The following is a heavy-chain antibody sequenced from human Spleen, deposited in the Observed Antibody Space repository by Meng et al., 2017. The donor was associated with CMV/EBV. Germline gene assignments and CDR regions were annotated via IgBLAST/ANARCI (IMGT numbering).Heavy chain of an antibody. CDR1: GDSISSGGYR. CDR3: ARAMTTFGDSFFDY. J-gene: IGHJ4*02. Sequence: GDSISSGGYRWSWIRQHPGKGLEWVGYISYSENTDYNPSLKSRVAMSLDTSKNRFSLELNSVTVADTAVYYCARAMTTFGDSFFDYWGQGALVTVSS. D-gene: IGHD3-3*01. V-gene: IGHV4-31*02. CDR2: ISYSENT.